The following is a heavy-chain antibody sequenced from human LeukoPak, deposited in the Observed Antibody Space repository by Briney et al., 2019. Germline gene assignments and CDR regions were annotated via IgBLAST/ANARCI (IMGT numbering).Heavy chain of an antibody. J-gene: IGHJ4*02. CDR1: GFTFSDYY. D-gene: IGHD6-13*01. CDR3: VKTFQYSSTWYDY. CDR2: ISAGGGGT. Sequence: GGSLRLSCSASGFTFSDYYMSWIRQAPGKGREWVSSISAGGGGTSYADSVKGRITISRDNSKNTVYLQMNSLRAEDTAVYFCVKTFQYSSTWYDYWGQGTLVTVSS. V-gene: IGHV3-23*01.